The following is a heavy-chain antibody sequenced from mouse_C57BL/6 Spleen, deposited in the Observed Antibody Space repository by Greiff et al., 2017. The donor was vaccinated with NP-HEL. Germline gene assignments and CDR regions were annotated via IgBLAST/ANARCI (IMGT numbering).Heavy chain of an antibody. CDR2: ISGGGGNT. CDR1: FFPFTISP. J-gene: IGHJ2*01. CDR3: ARQDYLGYFDY. D-gene: IGHD2-13*01. Sequence: EVKVVESGGGLVKPSFSLPLSFSSSFFPFTISPISFFLQTPEKRLEWVATISGGGGNTYYLDSVKGRFTISRDNAKNTLYLQMSSLRSEDTALYYCARQDYLGYFDYRGQGTTLTVSS. V-gene: IGHV5-9*01.